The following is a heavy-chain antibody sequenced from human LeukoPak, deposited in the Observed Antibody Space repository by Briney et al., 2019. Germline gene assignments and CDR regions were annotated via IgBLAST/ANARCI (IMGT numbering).Heavy chain of an antibody. J-gene: IGHJ4*02. CDR3: AAPMGVRGVMVRSEMGC. V-gene: IGHV3-48*03. D-gene: IGHD3-10*01. CDR2: ISSSGSTI. CDR1: GFTFSSYE. Sequence: PGGSLRLSCAASGFTFSSYEMNWVRQAPGKGLEWVSYISSSGSTIYYADSVKGRFTISRDNAKNSLYLQMNSLRAEDTAVYYCAAPMGVRGVMVRSEMGCWGQGTLVTVSS.